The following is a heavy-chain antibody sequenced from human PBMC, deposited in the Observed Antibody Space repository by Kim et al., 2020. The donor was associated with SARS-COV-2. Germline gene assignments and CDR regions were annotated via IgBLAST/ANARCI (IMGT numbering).Heavy chain of an antibody. V-gene: IGHV3-23*01. CDR1: GFTFSSNA. J-gene: IGHJ3*01. CDR3: AKLLTLALAYDL. CDR2: ISGSGGRT. D-gene: IGHD3-3*02. Sequence: GGSLRLSCAASGFTFSSNAMYWVRQAPGKGLEWVSTISGSGGRTYYADSVKGRFTISRDNSEKTLSLQMTSLRAEDTALYYCAKLLTLALAYDLWGQGTKVTVSS.